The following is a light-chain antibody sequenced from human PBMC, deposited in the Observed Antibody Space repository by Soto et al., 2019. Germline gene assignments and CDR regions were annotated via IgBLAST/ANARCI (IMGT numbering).Light chain of an antibody. CDR1: QGISSY. CDR2: PSS. CDR3: QQLNSYPLT. V-gene: IGKV1-9*01. J-gene: IGKJ5*01. Sequence: DIQLTQSPSFLSASVGDRVTITFRASQGISSYLAWYHQTPGKAPKLLIYPSSTLQSGVPSKFSGSGSGTEYTLTIASLQPEDFATYYCQQLNSYPLTVGQRTRLEIK.